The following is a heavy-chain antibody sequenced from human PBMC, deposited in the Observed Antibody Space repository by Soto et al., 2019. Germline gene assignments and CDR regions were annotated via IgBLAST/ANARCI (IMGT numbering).Heavy chain of an antibody. D-gene: IGHD3-10*01. CDR2: IIPLFGTA. CDR3: ATMGQETTFYGSGSGFDMDV. CDR1: GGTFSSYA. Sequence: QVQLVQSGAEVKKPGSSVKVSCKASGGTFSSYAISWVRQAPGQGLEWMGGIIPLFGTAKYAQKFQGRVTITVDESPRTGDMELSSLRSEDTAVYYCATMGQETTFYGSGSGFDMDVWGQGTPVTVSS. J-gene: IGHJ6*02. V-gene: IGHV1-69*01.